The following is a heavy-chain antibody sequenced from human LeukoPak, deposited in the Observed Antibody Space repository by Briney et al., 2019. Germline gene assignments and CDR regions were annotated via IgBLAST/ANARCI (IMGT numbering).Heavy chain of an antibody. D-gene: IGHD3-9*01. V-gene: IGHV3-21*01. Sequence: NPGGSLRLSCAVSGFTFSSYSMSSVRQAPRKSLEWVPSISSSSSYIYNGDSVKGRFTISRDNAKNSLFLQMKSLRAEDTAVYYCARGNTIIGMVHFDHWGQGTLVTVSS. CDR1: GFTFSSYS. CDR2: ISSSSSYI. J-gene: IGHJ4*02. CDR3: ARGNTIIGMVHFDH.